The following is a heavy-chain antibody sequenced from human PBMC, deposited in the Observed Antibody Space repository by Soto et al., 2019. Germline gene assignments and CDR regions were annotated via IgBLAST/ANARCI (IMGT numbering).Heavy chain of an antibody. CDR3: AKGLNYHYYYGMDV. J-gene: IGHJ6*02. V-gene: IGHV3-21*04. Sequence: LRLSCAAPGFTFSSYSMNWVRQAPGKGLEWVSFISSDGNYIYYADSMKGRFTISRDNAKNTLYLQMNSLRAEDTAVYYCAKGLNYHYYYGMDVWGQGTTVTVSS. CDR2: ISSDGNYI. CDR1: GFTFSSYS. D-gene: IGHD5-12*01.